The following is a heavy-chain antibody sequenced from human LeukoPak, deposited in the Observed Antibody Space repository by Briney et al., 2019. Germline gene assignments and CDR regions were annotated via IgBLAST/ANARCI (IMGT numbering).Heavy chain of an antibody. V-gene: IGHV3-23*01. Sequence: GGSLRLSCAGSGFTFSTYGMNWVRQAPGKGLEWVSGVTPSGDPTYYADSVKGRFIISRDNSKNTLFLQMNSLRAEDTALYYCAKACYYDSSTDAFDVWGQGTMVTVSS. CDR2: VTPSGDPT. D-gene: IGHD3-22*01. CDR3: AKACYYDSSTDAFDV. CDR1: GFTFSTYG. J-gene: IGHJ3*01.